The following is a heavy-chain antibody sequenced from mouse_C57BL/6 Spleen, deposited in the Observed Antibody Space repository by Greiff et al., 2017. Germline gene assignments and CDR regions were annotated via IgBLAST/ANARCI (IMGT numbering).Heavy chain of an antibody. D-gene: IGHD3-2*02. V-gene: IGHV1-18*01. CDR2: INPNNGGT. Sequence: EVQVVESGPELVKPGASVKIPCKASGYTFTDYNMDWVKQSHGKSLEWIGDINPNNGGTIYNQKFKGKATLTVDKYSSTAYMELRRLTSEDTAGYYCARLIVSSGYWFAYWGQGTLVTVSA. CDR3: ARLIVSSGYWFAY. CDR1: GYTFTDYN. J-gene: IGHJ3*01.